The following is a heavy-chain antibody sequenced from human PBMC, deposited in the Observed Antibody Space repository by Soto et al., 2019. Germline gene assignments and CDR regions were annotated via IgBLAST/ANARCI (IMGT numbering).Heavy chain of an antibody. CDR1: GFTFSSYA. CDR2: MSGSGGST. J-gene: IGHJ5*02. Sequence: EVQLLESGGGLVQPGGSLRLSCAASGFTFSSYAMSWVRQAPGKGLEWVSAMSGSGGSTYYADSVKGRFTISRDNSKNTLYLQMNSLRAEDTAVYYCAKVRGVIGWFDPWGQGTLVTVSS. D-gene: IGHD3-10*01. CDR3: AKVRGVIGWFDP. V-gene: IGHV3-23*01.